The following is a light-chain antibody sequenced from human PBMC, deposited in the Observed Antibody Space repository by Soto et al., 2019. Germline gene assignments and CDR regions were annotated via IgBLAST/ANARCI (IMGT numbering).Light chain of an antibody. CDR1: QSVRRN. J-gene: IGKJ4*01. V-gene: IGKV3-15*01. Sequence: EIVMTQSPATLSVSPGERATLSCRASQSVRRNVAWYQQKPGQAPRLLIYDASTRATGIPARFSGSGSGTEFTLTISSLQSEDFAVYYCQQYNNWPPLTFGGGTKVEIK. CDR2: DAS. CDR3: QQYNNWPPLT.